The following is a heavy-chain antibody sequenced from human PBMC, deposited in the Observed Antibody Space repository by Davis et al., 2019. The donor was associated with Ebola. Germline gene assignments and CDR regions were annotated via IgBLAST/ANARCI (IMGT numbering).Heavy chain of an antibody. CDR2: TYYTSKWYN. CDR1: GDTVSGNSGA. Sequence: LTPSLSRAISGDTVSGNSGAWNWIRPSPSRGLEWLGRTYYTSKWYNDYAVSEKSRITISPDTSKNQLSLQLNSVTPEDTGRYYCATGWLRGSMDAWEEGTTVTVSS. D-gene: IGHD3-10*01. CDR3: ATGWLRGSMDA. J-gene: IGHJ6*01. V-gene: IGHV6-1*01.